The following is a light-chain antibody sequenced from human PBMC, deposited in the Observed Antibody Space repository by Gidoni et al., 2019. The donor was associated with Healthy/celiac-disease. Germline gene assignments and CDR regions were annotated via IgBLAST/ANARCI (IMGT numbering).Light chain of an antibody. CDR1: KLGEKY. V-gene: IGLV3-1*01. Sequence: SYQLTQPPSVSVSPGQTASITCPGDKLGEKYACWYQQKPGQPPVLVIYQDSKRPSGLPERFSGSNSGNTATLTISVTQAMDEADYYCQAWDSSTLYVFGTGTKVTVL. CDR2: QDS. J-gene: IGLJ1*01. CDR3: QAWDSSTLYV.